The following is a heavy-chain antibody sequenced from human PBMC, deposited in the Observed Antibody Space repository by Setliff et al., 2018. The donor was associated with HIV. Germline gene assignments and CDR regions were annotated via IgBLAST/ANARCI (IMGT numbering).Heavy chain of an antibody. V-gene: IGHV1-69*13. J-gene: IGHJ3*02. Sequence: SVKFSCKASGGTFNSYAINWVRQAPGQGPEWMGGIIPVFCTANYAQNFQGRVTITADESTSTAYMELSSLRSEDTAVYYCARGMYSSGWYDAFDILGQGTMVTVSS. CDR1: GGTFNSYA. D-gene: IGHD6-19*01. CDR2: IIPVFCTA. CDR3: ARGMYSSGWYDAFDI.